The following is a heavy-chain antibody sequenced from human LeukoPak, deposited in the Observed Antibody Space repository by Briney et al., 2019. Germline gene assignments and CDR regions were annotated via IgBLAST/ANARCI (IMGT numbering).Heavy chain of an antibody. CDR1: GLTVTSNY. D-gene: IGHD6-25*01. CDR2: IYSGGDT. J-gene: IGHJ4*02. CDR3: ARPGYSTGAFDY. Sequence: GGSLRLSCAASGLTVTSNYMSWVRQAPGKGLEWVSVIYSGGDTYYADSVKGRFTISRDNSKNTLYLQMNSLRAEDTAVYYCARPGYSTGAFDYWGQGTLVTVSS. V-gene: IGHV3-53*01.